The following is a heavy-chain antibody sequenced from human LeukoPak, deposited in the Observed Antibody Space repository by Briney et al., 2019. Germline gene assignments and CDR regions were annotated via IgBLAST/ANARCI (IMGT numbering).Heavy chain of an antibody. CDR1: GFSFSSHD. V-gene: IGHV3-21*01. CDR3: VREGSGSTHYMDV. Sequence: GGSLRLSCATSGFSFSSHDMNWVRQAPGKGLEWVSSITGSSTSIDYADSVKGRFAISRDNAKNSLFLQMDSLRVDDSAVYYCVREGSGSTHYMDVWGKGTAVTVSS. D-gene: IGHD3-10*01. J-gene: IGHJ6*03. CDR2: ITGSSTSI.